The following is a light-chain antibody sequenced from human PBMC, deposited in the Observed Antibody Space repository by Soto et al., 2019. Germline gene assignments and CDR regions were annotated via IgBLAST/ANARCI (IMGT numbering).Light chain of an antibody. J-gene: IGKJ1*01. Sequence: EIVMTQSPATLSVSPGERATLSCRASQSVSSNLAWYQKKPGQAPRLLIYGASTRATGIPARFSGSGSGTEFTLTISSLQSEDFAVYWCQQYDNWPRTFGQGTKVEIK. CDR1: QSVSSN. CDR3: QQYDNWPRT. CDR2: GAS. V-gene: IGKV3-15*01.